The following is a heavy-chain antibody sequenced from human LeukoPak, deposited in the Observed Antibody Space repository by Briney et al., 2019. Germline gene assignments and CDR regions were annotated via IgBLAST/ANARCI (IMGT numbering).Heavy chain of an antibody. D-gene: IGHD6-6*01. V-gene: IGHV3-23*01. Sequence: GGSLRLSCAATGFTFSSYAMSWVRQAPGKGLEWVSAISGGGENTYYADSVKGRFTISRDNSKKTLYLQMNSLRAEDTAVYYCARDPFRVRVAAPDYWGQGTLVTVSS. CDR2: ISGGGENT. J-gene: IGHJ4*02. CDR3: ARDPFRVRVAAPDY. CDR1: GFTFSSYA.